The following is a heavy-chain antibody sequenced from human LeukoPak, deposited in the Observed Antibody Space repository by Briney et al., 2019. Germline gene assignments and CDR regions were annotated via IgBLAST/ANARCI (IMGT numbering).Heavy chain of an antibody. V-gene: IGHV5-51*01. CDR1: GYSFTSYW. D-gene: IGHD6-13*01. CDR2: IYPGDSDT. Sequence: GESLKISCKGSGYSFTSYWIGWVRQMPGKGLEWMGIIYPGDSDTRYSPSFQGQVTISADKSISTAYLQWNNLKASDTAMYYCARLSSSWHGGDYFDYWGQGTLFTVSS. CDR3: ARLSSSWHGGDYFDY. J-gene: IGHJ4*02.